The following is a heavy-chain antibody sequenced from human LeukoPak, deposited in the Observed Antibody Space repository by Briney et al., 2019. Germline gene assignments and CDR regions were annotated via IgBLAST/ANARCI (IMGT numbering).Heavy chain of an antibody. CDR2: ISTSGGST. J-gene: IGHJ4*02. CDR3: AKATPVDYYDSSGYYYAIPHPSGIDY. Sequence: HPGGSLRLSCAASGFTFISYAMSWVRQAPGKGLEWVSAISTSGGSTYYADSVKGRFTISRDNPKNTLYLQMNSLRAEDTAVYYCAKATPVDYYDSSGYYYAIPHPSGIDYWGQGTLVTVSS. CDR1: GFTFISYA. V-gene: IGHV3-23*01. D-gene: IGHD3-22*01.